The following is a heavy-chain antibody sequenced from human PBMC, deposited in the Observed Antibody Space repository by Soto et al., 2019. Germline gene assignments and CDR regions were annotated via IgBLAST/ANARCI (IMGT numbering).Heavy chain of an antibody. CDR3: AKDRRYFDWLLRDNWFDP. V-gene: IGHV3-23*01. J-gene: IGHJ5*02. CDR1: GFTFSSFA. CDR2: ISGSGGST. Sequence: PGGSLRLSCAASGFTFSSFAMSWVRQAPGKGLEWVSAISGSGGSTYYADSVKGRFTISRDNSKNTLYLQMNSLRAEDTAVYYCAKDRRYFDWLLRDNWFDPWGQGTLVTVSS. D-gene: IGHD3-9*01.